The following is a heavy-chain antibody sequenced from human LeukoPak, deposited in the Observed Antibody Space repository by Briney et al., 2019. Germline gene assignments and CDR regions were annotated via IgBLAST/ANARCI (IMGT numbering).Heavy chain of an antibody. CDR1: GGSFSGYY. V-gene: IGHV4-34*01. J-gene: IGHJ4*02. CDR2: INHSGST. CDR3: ARGRQLYFDY. D-gene: IGHD6-13*01. Sequence: SETLPLTCAVYGGSFSGYYWSWIRQPPGKGLEWIGEINHSGSTNYNPSLKSRVTISVDTSKNQFSLKLSSVTAADTAVYYCARGRQLYFDYWGQGTLVTVSS.